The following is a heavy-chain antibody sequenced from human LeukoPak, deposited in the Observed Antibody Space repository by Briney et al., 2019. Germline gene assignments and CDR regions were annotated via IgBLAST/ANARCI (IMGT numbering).Heavy chain of an antibody. CDR1: GGSISSTNW. V-gene: IGHV4-4*02. CDR3: ARPQSMFSPSYAFNI. D-gene: IGHD3-3*02. CDR2: ISLTGET. J-gene: IGHJ3*02. Sequence: SETLSLTCDVSGGSISSTNWWSWVRQPPGQGLEWIGEISLTGETNYNPSLNGRVTMSLDKSRNQLSLKLTSVTAADTAIYYCARPQSMFSPSYAFNIWGQGTMVTVSS.